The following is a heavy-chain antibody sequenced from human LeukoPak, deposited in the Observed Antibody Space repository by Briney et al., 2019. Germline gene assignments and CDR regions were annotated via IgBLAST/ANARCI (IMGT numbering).Heavy chain of an antibody. CDR3: ASRHCSGGDCYFAGADPFDH. V-gene: IGHV3-74*01. J-gene: IGHJ4*02. CDR2: INSDGSWT. Sequence: PGGSLKLSCAASGNYWMHWVRQAPGKGLVWVSHINSDGSWTSYADSVKGRFTISRDTSKNTLYLQMNSLRVEDTAVYYCASRHCSGGDCYFAGADPFDHWGQGTLVTVSS. D-gene: IGHD2-21*01. CDR1: GNYW.